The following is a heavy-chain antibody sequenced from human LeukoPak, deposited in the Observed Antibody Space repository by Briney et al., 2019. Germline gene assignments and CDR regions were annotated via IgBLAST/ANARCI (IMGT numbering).Heavy chain of an antibody. D-gene: IGHD4-17*01. CDR1: GFTFRSYG. CDR3: ARRSSFDCGDYVSFDY. Sequence: GGSLRLSCAASGFTFRSYGMTWVRQAPGKGLEWVSAISGSGDSTYYADSVKGRFTISRDNAKNSLYLQMNSLRAEDTAVYYCARRSSFDCGDYVSFDYWGQGTLVTVSS. CDR2: ISGSGDST. J-gene: IGHJ4*02. V-gene: IGHV3-23*01.